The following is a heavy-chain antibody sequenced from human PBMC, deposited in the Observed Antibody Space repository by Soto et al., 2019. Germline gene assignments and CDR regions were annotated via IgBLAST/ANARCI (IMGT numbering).Heavy chain of an antibody. CDR3: ARDKYRQYYPSDVAY. D-gene: IGHD2-2*01. Sequence: NVSRTACSDRVSISGGCLALQANKQGLEWMGWISPRNGYTNFAQHFQDRVTLSTDTSTNTAYMEVRSLKSDDTAVYYCARDKYRQYYPSDVAYRGHGTPVTVSS. J-gene: IGHJ4*01. CDR1: SDRVSISG. CDR2: ISPRNGYT. V-gene: IGHV1-18*01.